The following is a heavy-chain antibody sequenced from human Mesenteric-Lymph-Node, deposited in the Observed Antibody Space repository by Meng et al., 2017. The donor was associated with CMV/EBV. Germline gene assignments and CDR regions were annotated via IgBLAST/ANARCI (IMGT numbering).Heavy chain of an antibody. CDR2: INHSGST. Sequence: SETLSLTCAVYGGSFSAYYWSWIRQPPGKGLEWIGEINHSGSTNYNPPLKSRVTISVDTSKNQVSLKLSSVTAADSAVYYCAGGLWYFYAMDVWGQGTTVTVSS. CDR3: AGGLWYFYAMDV. V-gene: IGHV4-34*01. CDR1: GGSFSAYY. J-gene: IGHJ6*02.